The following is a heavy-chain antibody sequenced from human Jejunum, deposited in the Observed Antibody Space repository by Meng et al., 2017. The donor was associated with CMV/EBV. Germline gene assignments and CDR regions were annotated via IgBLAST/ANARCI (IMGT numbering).Heavy chain of an antibody. CDR2: IYSGGSST. J-gene: IGHJ4*02. D-gene: IGHD6-6*01. V-gene: IGHV3-23*03. Sequence: ASGFTFSSYAMNWVRHAPGKGLEWVSVIYSGGSSTYYADSVKGRFTISRDNSKNTLYLQMNSLRAEDTAVYYCAASSSSGKFDYWGQGTLVTVSS. CDR1: GFTFSSYA. CDR3: AASSSSGKFDY.